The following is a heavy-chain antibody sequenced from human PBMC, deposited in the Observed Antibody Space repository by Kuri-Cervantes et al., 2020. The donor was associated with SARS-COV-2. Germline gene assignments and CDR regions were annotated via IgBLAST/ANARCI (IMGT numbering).Heavy chain of an antibody. D-gene: IGHD2-2*01. J-gene: IGHJ4*02. Sequence: ETLSLTCAASGFTFSSYAMSWVRQAPGKGLEWVGRIKSKTDGGTTDYAAPVKGRFTISRDDSKNTLYLQMNSLKTEDTAVYYCARNPYCSSSSCHPGYWGQGTLVTVSS. CDR2: IKSKTDGGTT. CDR1: GFTFSSYA. V-gene: IGHV3-15*01. CDR3: ARNPYCSSSSCHPGY.